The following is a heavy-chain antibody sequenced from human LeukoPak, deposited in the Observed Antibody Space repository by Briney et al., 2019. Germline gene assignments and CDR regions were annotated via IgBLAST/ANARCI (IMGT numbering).Heavy chain of an antibody. CDR1: GFTFSDYY. CDR3: AKANGYYFDC. J-gene: IGHJ4*02. V-gene: IGHV3-11*05. D-gene: IGHD2-8*01. CDR2: ISSSSTST. Sequence: GGSLRHSCAASGFTFSDYYMSWIRQAPGKGLEWISYISSSSTSTNYADSVKGRFTISRDNAKNSLYLQMNSLRAEDTAVYYCAKANGYYFDCWGQGTLVTVSS.